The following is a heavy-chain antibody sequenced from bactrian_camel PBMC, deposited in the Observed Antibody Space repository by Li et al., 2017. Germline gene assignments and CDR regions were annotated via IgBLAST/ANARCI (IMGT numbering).Heavy chain of an antibody. CDR3: VAVGRCPVSGGDYSDAVGY. V-gene: IGHV3-2*01. J-gene: IGHJ6*01. D-gene: IGHD2*01. CDR2: TYSDNT. Sequence: HVQLVESGGGLVQPGGSLRLPCAASGFIFSSYYMTWVRQAPGKGLEWVSSTYSDNTYYADSVKGRFTIARDNAQNMVYLHMDSLKPEDTAMYYCVAVGRCPVSGGDYSDAVGYWGQGTQVTVS. CDR1: GFIFSSYY.